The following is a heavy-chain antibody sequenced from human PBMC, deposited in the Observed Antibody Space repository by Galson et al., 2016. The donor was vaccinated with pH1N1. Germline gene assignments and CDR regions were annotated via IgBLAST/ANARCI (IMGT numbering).Heavy chain of an antibody. D-gene: IGHD2-2*01. Sequence: SVKVSCKASGYTFTSNAMNWVRQAPGQGLEWMGWINTNTGNPTYAQGFTGRFVFSLDTSVSMAYLQISSLKAEDTAVYYCARSYCSSTSCDGGSYYYYGMDVWGQGTLVTVSS. CDR3: ARSYCSSTSCDGGSYYYYGMDV. CDR1: GYTFTSNA. CDR2: INTNTGNP. V-gene: IGHV7-4-1*04. J-gene: IGHJ6*02.